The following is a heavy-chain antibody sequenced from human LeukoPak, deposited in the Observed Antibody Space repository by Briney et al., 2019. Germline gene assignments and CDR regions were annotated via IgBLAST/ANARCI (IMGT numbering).Heavy chain of an antibody. Sequence: SETLSLTCTVSGGSISSSDYYWGWLRQPPGKGLEWIGSIYYGGSTYYNPSLKSRVTISVDTSMNQFSLKLSFVTTADTAVYYCARALGYCSGGSCTRGYNWFDPWGQGTLVTVPS. J-gene: IGHJ5*02. CDR2: IYYGGST. CDR3: ARALGYCSGGSCTRGYNWFDP. D-gene: IGHD2-15*01. CDR1: GGSISSSDYY. V-gene: IGHV4-39*01.